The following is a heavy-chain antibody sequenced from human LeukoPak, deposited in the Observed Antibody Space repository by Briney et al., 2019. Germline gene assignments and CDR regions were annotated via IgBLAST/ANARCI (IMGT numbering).Heavy chain of an antibody. J-gene: IGHJ6*03. Sequence: ASVKVSCKASGYTFTSYGISWVRQAPGQGLEWMGIINPSGGSTSYAQKFQGRVTMTRDMSTSTVYMELSSLRSEDTAVYYCASGSTITQPYYYYMDVWGKGTTVTVSS. D-gene: IGHD2-2*01. CDR3: ASGSTITQPYYYYMDV. CDR1: GYTFTSYG. V-gene: IGHV1-46*01. CDR2: INPSGGST.